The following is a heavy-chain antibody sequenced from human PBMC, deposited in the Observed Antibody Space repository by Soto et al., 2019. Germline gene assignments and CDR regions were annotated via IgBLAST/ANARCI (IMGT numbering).Heavy chain of an antibody. CDR3: ARNSNYYDSRGYYAY. CDR2: IYYTGKT. V-gene: IGHV4-59*01. D-gene: IGHD3-22*01. CDR1: GGSLNNFY. J-gene: IGHJ4*02. Sequence: SETLSLTCAVSGGSLNNFYWAWIRQSPGKGLEWIAYIYYTGKTNYNPSLKSRVTISVDTSKNQFSLKLSSVTAADTAVYYCARNSNYYDSRGYYAYWGQGTL.